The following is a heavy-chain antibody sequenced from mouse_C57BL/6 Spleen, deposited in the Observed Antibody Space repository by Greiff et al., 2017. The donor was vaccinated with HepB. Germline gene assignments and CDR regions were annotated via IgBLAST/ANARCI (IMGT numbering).Heavy chain of an antibody. CDR3: AREDGNYAWFAY. V-gene: IGHV1-52*01. D-gene: IGHD2-1*01. J-gene: IGHJ3*01. CDR2: IDPSDSET. CDR1: GYTFTSYW. Sequence: VKLMESGAELVRPGSSVKLSCKASGYTFTSYWMHWVKQRPIQGLEWIGNIDPSDSETHYNQKFKDKATLTVDKSSSTAYMQLSSLPSEDSAVYYCAREDGNYAWFAYWGQGTLVTVSA.